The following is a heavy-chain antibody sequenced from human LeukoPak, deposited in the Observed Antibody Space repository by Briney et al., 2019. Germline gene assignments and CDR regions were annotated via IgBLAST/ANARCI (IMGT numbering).Heavy chain of an antibody. CDR3: AKYFLGYCSGGSCYPVIY. Sequence: PGGSLRLSCAASGFTFSSYAMSWVRQAPGKGLEWVSAISGSGGTTYYADSVKGRFTISRDNSKNTLYLQMNSLIAEDTAVDYYAKYFLGYCSGGSCYPVIYWGQGTLVTVSS. V-gene: IGHV3-23*01. CDR1: GFTFSSYA. CDR2: ISGSGGTT. D-gene: IGHD2-15*01. J-gene: IGHJ4*02.